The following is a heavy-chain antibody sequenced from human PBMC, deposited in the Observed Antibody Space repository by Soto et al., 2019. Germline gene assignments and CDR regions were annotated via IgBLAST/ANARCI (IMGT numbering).Heavy chain of an antibody. CDR1: GFTFNNYA. V-gene: IGHV3-23*01. J-gene: IGHJ4*02. D-gene: IGHD1-26*01. CDR2: ISNSGGNT. CDR3: AKDQIWEVPHFFDY. Sequence: EVQLLESGGGLVQPGGSLRLSCAASGFTFNNYAMSWVRQTPGKGPEWVSTISNSGGNTYYADSVKGRFTISRDISTDMLYLQMSSLRAEDTAVYYCAKDQIWEVPHFFDYWGQGTLVTVSS.